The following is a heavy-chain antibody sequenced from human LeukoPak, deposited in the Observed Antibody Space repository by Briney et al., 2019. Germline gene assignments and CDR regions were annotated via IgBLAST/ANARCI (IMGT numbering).Heavy chain of an antibody. D-gene: IGHD6-19*01. Sequence: PSETLSLTCTVSGGSISSYYWSWIRQPPGKGLEWIGYIYYSGSTNYNPSLKSRVTISVDTSKNQFSLKLSSVTAADTAVYYRARGAVAGTPTDYWGQGTLVTVSS. CDR3: ARGAVAGTPTDY. J-gene: IGHJ4*02. CDR2: IYYSGST. V-gene: IGHV4-59*01. CDR1: GGSISSYY.